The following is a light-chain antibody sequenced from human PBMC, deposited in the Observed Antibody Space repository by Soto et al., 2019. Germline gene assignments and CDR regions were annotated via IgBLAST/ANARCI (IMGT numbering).Light chain of an antibody. V-gene: IGKV4-1*01. Sequence: DIVMTQSPDSLAVSLGERATINCKSSQSVLYSYNNKNYLAWYQQKTGQPPKLLIYRASTRESGVPDRFSGRGSGTDCTRNSSSLQAEDVAVYYGHKYYTTPQTFGRGTKVEIK. CDR2: RAS. CDR3: HKYYTTPQT. CDR1: QSVLYSYNNKNY. J-gene: IGKJ1*01.